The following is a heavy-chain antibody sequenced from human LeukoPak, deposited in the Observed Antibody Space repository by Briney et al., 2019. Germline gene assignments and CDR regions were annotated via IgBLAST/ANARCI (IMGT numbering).Heavy chain of an antibody. Sequence: PGGSLRLSCAASGFTFSRYAMHWVRQAPGKGLEWVAVISYDRSNKFYADSVKGRFIISRDNSKNTLYLQMNSLRAEDTAVYYCARDIVATIRSGWYGGDYYYMDVWGKGTTVTVSS. CDR3: ARDIVATIRSGWYGGDYYYMDV. V-gene: IGHV3-30*03. J-gene: IGHJ6*03. CDR1: GFTFSRYA. D-gene: IGHD5-12*01. CDR2: ISYDRSNK.